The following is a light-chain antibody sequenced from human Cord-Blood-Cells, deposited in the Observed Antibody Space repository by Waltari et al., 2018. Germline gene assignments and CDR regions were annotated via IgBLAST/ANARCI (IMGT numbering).Light chain of an antibody. CDR1: QSVSSY. CDR3: QQRSNWPRYS. V-gene: IGKV3-11*01. CDR2: DAS. J-gene: IGKJ2*03. Sequence: EIVLTQSPAPLSLSPGERATLSCRASQSVSSYFAWYQQKPGQAPRLLIYDASNRATGIPARFSGSGSGTDFTLTISSLEPEDFAVYYCQQRSNWPRYSFGQGTKLEIK.